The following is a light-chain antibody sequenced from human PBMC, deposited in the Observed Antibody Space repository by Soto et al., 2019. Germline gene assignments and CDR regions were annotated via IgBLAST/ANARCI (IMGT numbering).Light chain of an antibody. CDR1: SSNIGNND. J-gene: IGLJ2*01. V-gene: IGLV1-51*01. CDR3: GTWNNSLSAGV. Sequence: QSVLTQPPSLSAAPGQKVTISCSGSSSNIGNNDVSWYQQLPGTAPKLIIYDSNKRPSGIPDRFSGSKSGTSATLGITGLQTGDEAVYYCGTWNNSLSAGVFGGGTKVTAL. CDR2: DSN.